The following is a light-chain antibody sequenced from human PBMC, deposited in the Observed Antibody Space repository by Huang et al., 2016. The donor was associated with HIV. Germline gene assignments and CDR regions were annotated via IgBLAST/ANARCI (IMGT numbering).Light chain of an antibody. J-gene: IGKJ3*01. CDR3: QQYNNFYT. V-gene: IGKV3-15*01. CDR2: GAS. Sequence: EIVLTQSPATMSVSPGVRATLPCRASQSVSGSLAWYTQKPGQAPRLLIYGASTRATGVPARFSGSGSGTEFTLTISSLQSEDFAVYYCQQYNNFYTFGPGTRVDIK. CDR1: QSVSGS.